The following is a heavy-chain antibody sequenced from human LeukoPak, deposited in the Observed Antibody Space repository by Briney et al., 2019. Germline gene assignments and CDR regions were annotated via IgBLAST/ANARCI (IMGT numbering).Heavy chain of an antibody. Sequence: GGSLKLSCAASGFTFTSYWMSWVRQAPGKGLEWVANINQDGSEKYYVDSVEGRFTISRDNAKNSLYLQMNSLRAEDTAVYYCARDYWGFGDHWGQGTLVTVSS. J-gene: IGHJ4*02. CDR1: GFTFTSYW. V-gene: IGHV3-7*05. CDR3: ARDYWGFGDH. D-gene: IGHD7-27*01. CDR2: INQDGSEK.